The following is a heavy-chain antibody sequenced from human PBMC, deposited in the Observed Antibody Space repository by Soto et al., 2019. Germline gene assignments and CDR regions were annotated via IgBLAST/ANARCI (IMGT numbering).Heavy chain of an antibody. V-gene: IGHV4-34*01. Sequence: SETLSLTCAVYGGSFSGYYWSWIRQPPGKGLEWIGEINHRGSTNYNPSLKSRVTISVDTSKNQFSLKLSSVTAADTAVYYCARQSDTHSDYWGQGTLITVSS. CDR2: INHRGST. CDR1: GGSFSGYY. CDR3: ARQSDTHSDY. J-gene: IGHJ4*02.